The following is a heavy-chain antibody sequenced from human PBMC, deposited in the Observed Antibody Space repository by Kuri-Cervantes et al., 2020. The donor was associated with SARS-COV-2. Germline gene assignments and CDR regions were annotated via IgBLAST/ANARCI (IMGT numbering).Heavy chain of an antibody. Sequence: SCTASGFTFSIYAMHWVRQAPGKGLGWVAVISYDGNSKYYSDTVKGRFTISRDNSKNTLYLQINSLRAEDTAVYYCARDHLPSYGDPPRSYFNYYMDVWGKGTTVTVSS. V-gene: IGHV3-30-3*01. CDR1: GFTFSIYA. J-gene: IGHJ6*03. CDR3: ARDHLPSYGDPPRSYFNYYMDV. CDR2: ISYDGNSK. D-gene: IGHD4-17*01.